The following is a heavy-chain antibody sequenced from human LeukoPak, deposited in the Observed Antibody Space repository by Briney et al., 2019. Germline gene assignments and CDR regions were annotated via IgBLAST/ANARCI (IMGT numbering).Heavy chain of an antibody. V-gene: IGHV3-23*01. J-gene: IGHJ4*02. CDR2: ISGSGSGGST. CDR1: GFTFSSSA. Sequence: GGSLRLSCTASGFTFSSSAMSWVRQAPGKGLEWVSSISGSGSGGSTYYADSVKGRFTISRDNSKNTLYLQMNSLRVEDTAVYYCAKSGYNRFDYWGQGTLVTVSS. D-gene: IGHD5-24*01. CDR3: AKSGYNRFDY.